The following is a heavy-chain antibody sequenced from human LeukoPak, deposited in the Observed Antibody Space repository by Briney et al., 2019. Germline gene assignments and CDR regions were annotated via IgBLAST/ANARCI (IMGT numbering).Heavy chain of an antibody. CDR2: INHSGST. CDR1: GGSFSGYY. D-gene: IGHD4-17*01. Sequence: SETLSLTCAVYGGSFSGYYWSLIRQPPGKGLEWIGEINHSGSTNYNPSLKRRVAISVDTSKNQFSLKLSSVTAADTAVYYCAILYGDYEYYFDYWGQGTLVTVSS. V-gene: IGHV4-34*01. CDR3: AILYGDYEYYFDY. J-gene: IGHJ4*02.